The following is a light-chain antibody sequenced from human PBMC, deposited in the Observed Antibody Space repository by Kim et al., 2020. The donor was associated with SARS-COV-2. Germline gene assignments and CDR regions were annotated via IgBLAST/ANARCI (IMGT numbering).Light chain of an antibody. CDR1: RLGDKY. J-gene: IGLJ2*01. Sequence: SYELTQPPSVSVSPGQTASITCSGDRLGDKYACWYQQKPGQSPVLVIYEGTERPSGIPERFSGSKSGTTATLTISGTQATDEADYYCQAWDSRNVIFGRGTPLTVL. CDR3: QAWDSRNVI. CDR2: EGT. V-gene: IGLV3-1*01.